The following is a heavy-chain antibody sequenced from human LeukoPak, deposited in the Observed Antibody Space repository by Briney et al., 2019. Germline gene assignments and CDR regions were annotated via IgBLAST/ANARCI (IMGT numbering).Heavy chain of an antibody. CDR2: ISSSSSYI. J-gene: IGHJ4*02. V-gene: IGHV3-21*01. Sequence: TGGSLRLSCAASGFTFSSYEMNWVRQAPGKGLEWVSSISSSSSYIYYADSVKGRSTISRDNSKNTLYLQMNSLRAEDTAVYYCAKSIAAAGPDYFDYWGQGTLVTVSS. CDR3: AKSIAAAGPDYFDY. CDR1: GFTFSSYE. D-gene: IGHD6-6*01.